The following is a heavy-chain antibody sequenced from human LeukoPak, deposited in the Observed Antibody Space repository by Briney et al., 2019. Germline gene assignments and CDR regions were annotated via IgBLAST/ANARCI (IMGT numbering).Heavy chain of an antibody. CDR3: ARSGYSYGYAPFDY. J-gene: IGHJ4*02. CDR2: INHSGST. V-gene: IGHV4-34*01. CDR1: GGSFSGYH. D-gene: IGHD5-18*01. Sequence: SETLSLTCAVYGGSFSGYHWSWIRQPPGKGLEWIGEINHSGSTNCNPSLKSRVTISVDTSKNQFSLKLSSVTAADTAVYYCARSGYSYGYAPFDYWGQGTLVTVSS.